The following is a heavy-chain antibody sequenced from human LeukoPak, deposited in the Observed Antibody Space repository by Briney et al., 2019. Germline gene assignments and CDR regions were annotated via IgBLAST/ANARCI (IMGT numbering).Heavy chain of an antibody. D-gene: IGHD6-19*01. CDR1: GFAFSVYA. J-gene: IGHJ5*01. CDR2: INANSGTT. Sequence: GGSLRLSCTASGFAFSVYAMSWLRQPPGKGLEWVSTINANSGTTSYAASVRGRFTISRDNSKSTLYLQLNTLRADDTATYYCAKPISGGLAVTADWFHPWGQGTLVVVSS. V-gene: IGHV3-23*01. CDR3: AKPISGGLAVTADWFHP.